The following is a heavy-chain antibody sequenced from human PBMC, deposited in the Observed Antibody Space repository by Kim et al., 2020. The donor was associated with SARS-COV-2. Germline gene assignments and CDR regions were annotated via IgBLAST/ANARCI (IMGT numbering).Heavy chain of an antibody. CDR2: IKQDGSEK. CDR1: GFTFSSFW. Sequence: GGPLRLSCAASGFTFSSFWMTWVRQAPGKGLEWVANIKQDGSEKYYVDSVKGRFTISRDEAKNSLYLQMNSLRAEDTAVYYCGRGSRGDYWGQGTLVTVSS. D-gene: IGHD1-26*01. CDR3: GRGSRGDY. V-gene: IGHV3-7*03. J-gene: IGHJ4*02.